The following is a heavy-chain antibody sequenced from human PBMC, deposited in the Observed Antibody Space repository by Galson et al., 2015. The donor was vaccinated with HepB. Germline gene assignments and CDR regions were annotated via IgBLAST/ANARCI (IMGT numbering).Heavy chain of an antibody. Sequence: SLRLSCAASGFTFSSYAMNWVRQAPGKGLEWVSSISGSGGSIRFADSVKGRFTISRDNSKNTLYLQTNSLRAEDTALYHCAKDLINVLAVKFDYWGQGTLVTVSS. D-gene: IGHD2-8*02. CDR2: ISGSGGSI. CDR3: AKDLINVLAVKFDY. V-gene: IGHV3-23*01. J-gene: IGHJ4*02. CDR1: GFTFSSYA.